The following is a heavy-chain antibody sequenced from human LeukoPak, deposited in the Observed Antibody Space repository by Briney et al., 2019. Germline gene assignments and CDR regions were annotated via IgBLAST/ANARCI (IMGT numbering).Heavy chain of an antibody. D-gene: IGHD6-19*01. CDR2: INPNSGGT. J-gene: IGHJ5*02. Sequence: ASVKVSCKASGYTFTGYYMHWVRQAPGQGLEWMGWINPNSGGTNYAQKFQGRVTMTRDTSISTAYMELSRLRSDDTAVYYCARDRFPQQWLVRPNALWFDPWGQGTLVTVSS. V-gene: IGHV1-2*02. CDR3: ARDRFPQQWLVRPNALWFDP. CDR1: GYTFTGYY.